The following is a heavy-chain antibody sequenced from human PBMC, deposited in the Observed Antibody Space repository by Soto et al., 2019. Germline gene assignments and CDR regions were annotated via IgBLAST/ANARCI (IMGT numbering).Heavy chain of an antibody. CDR3: ARYTRSYGHYYFDY. CDR1: GGSISSYY. CDR2: IYYSGST. Sequence: QVQLQESGPGLVKPSETLSLTCTVSGGSISSYYWSWIRQPPGKGLEWIGYIYYSGSTNYNPSLKSRVTISVDTSKNQFSLKLSSVTAADTAVYYCARYTRSYGHYYFDYWGQGTLVTVSS. V-gene: IGHV4-59*01. J-gene: IGHJ4*02. D-gene: IGHD1-26*01.